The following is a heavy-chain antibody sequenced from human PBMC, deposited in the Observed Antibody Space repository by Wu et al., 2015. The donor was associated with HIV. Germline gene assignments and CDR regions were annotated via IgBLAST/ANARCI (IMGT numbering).Heavy chain of an antibody. D-gene: IGHD2-15*01. Sequence: QVQLVQSGAEVKKPGSSVKVSCKASGGTFSSFSISWVRQAPGRGLEWMGRFIPIFGTANYAQKFLGRITITADASTTTSYLELRSLRSQDTGIYFCARRPQLVDQWGQGTLVTVSS. J-gene: IGHJ4*02. CDR3: ARRPQLVDQ. CDR2: FIPIFGTA. V-gene: IGHV1-69*13. CDR1: GGTFSSFS.